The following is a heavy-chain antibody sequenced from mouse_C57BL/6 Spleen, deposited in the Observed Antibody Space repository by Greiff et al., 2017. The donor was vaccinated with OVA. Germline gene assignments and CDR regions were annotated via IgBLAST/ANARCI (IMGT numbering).Heavy chain of an antibody. CDR2: IYPRDGST. CDR1: GYTFTDHT. Sequence: VQLQQSDAELVKPGASVKISCKVSGYTFTDHTIHWMKQRPEQGLEWIGYIYPRDGSTKYNAKFKGKATLTADKSSSTAYMQLNRLTSEDSAVYFCANYYGSSYWYFDVWGTGTTVTVSS. J-gene: IGHJ1*03. D-gene: IGHD1-1*01. CDR3: ANYYGSSYWYFDV. V-gene: IGHV1-78*01.